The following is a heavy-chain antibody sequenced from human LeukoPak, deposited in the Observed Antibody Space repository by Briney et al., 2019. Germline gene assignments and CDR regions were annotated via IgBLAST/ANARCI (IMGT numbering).Heavy chain of an antibody. CDR1: GYTFTSYA. CDR3: ARASSIAAPYYYYYMDV. J-gene: IGHJ6*03. CDR2: INTNTGNP. V-gene: IGHV7-4-1*02. D-gene: IGHD6-6*01. Sequence: ASVKVSCKASGYTFTSYAMNWVRQAPGQRLEWMGWINTNTGNPTYAQGFTGRFVFSLDTSVSTAYLQISSLKAEDTAVYYCARASSIAAPYYYYYMDVWGKGTTVTVSS.